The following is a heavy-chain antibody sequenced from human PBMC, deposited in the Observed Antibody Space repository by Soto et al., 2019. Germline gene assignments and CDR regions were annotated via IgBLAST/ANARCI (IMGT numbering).Heavy chain of an antibody. CDR1: GFTFSSYG. CDR2: IWYDGSNK. Sequence: GGSLRLSCAASGFTFSSYGMYWVRQAPGKGLEWVAVIWYDGSNKYYADSVKGRFTISRDNSKNTLYMQMNSLRAEDTAGYYCARDSQYYGSGSYYDYYYYGMDVWGQGTTVTVSS. J-gene: IGHJ6*02. D-gene: IGHD3-10*01. CDR3: ARDSQYYGSGSYYDYYYYGMDV. V-gene: IGHV3-33*01.